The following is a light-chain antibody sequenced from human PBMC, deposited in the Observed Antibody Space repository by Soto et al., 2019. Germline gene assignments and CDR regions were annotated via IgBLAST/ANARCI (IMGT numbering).Light chain of an antibody. CDR1: QGISRC. CDR3: QQYNSYS. J-gene: IGKJ1*01. CDR2: DAS. V-gene: IGKV1-5*01. Sequence: IQLTQSPSSLSASVGDRVTITCRASQGISRCLAWYQQKPGTARMLLIYDASSLESGVPSRFSGSGSGTEFTLTISSLQPDEFATYHCQQYNSYSFGQGTKLDIK.